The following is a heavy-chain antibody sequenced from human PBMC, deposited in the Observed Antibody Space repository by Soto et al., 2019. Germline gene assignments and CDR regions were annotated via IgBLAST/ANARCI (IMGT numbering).Heavy chain of an antibody. CDR3: ARPARSYSSSWYPTDY. V-gene: IGHV3-33*01. CDR1: GFTFSSYG. J-gene: IGHJ4*02. CDR2: IWYDGSNK. D-gene: IGHD6-13*01. Sequence: GGSLRLSCAASGFTFSSYGMHWVRQAPGKGLEWVAVIWYDGSNKYYADSVKGRFTISRDNSKNTLYLQMNSLRAEDTAVYYCARPARSYSSSWYPTDYWGQGTLVTVSS.